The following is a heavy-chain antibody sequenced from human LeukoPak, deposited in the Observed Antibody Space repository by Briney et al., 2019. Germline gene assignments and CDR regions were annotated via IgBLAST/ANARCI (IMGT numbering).Heavy chain of an antibody. CDR2: IWYDGSKI. J-gene: IGHJ4*02. CDR3: ARGKSPGIAVAYNY. Sequence: PGRSLRLSCAASGFIFSSYGMHWVRQAPGKGLEWVAVIWYDGSKIYYADSVKGRFTISRDNSKNTLYLEMNSLRAEDTAVYYCARGKSPGIAVAYNYWGQGTLVTVSS. D-gene: IGHD6-19*01. CDR1: GFIFSSYG. V-gene: IGHV3-33*01.